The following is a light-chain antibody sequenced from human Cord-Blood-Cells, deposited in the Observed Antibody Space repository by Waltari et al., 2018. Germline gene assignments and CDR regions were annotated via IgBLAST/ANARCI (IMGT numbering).Light chain of an antibody. J-gene: IGLJ7*01. V-gene: IGLV2-14*01. CDR3: SSYTSSSHAV. CDR1: SSDVGGYNY. Sequence: QSALTQPASVSGSPGQSITISCTGTSSDVGGYNYVSWYQQHPGKAPKLMIYDVSNRPSGVSNRFSGAKSGNTASLTISGRQAEDEADYYCSSYTSSSHAVFGGGTQLTVL. CDR2: DVS.